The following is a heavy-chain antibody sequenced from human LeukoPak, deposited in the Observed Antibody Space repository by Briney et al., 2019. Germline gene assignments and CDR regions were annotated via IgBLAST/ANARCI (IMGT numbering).Heavy chain of an antibody. Sequence: NPSETLSLTCTLSGGSISSYYWSWIRQPPGKGLEWIGYIYYSGSTNYNPSLKSRFTISVDTSKNQFSLKLRSVTAADTAVYYCARMPYYYDSSGLFDYWGQGSLVTVCS. D-gene: IGHD3-22*01. CDR3: ARMPYYYDSSGLFDY. CDR2: IYYSGST. J-gene: IGHJ4*02. V-gene: IGHV4-59*01. CDR1: GGSISSYY.